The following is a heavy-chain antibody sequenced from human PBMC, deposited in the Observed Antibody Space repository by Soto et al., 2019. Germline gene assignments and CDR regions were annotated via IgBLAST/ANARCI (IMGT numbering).Heavy chain of an antibody. Sequence: SETLSLTCTVSGGSISNYYWSWIRQPPGKGLEWIGYISYSGSTNYNPSLKSRVTISVDTSKNQFSLKLSSVTAADTAVYYCARRITTTVTTFAFDIWGQGTMVTVSS. CDR2: ISYSGST. V-gene: IGHV4-59*08. CDR3: ARRITTTVTTFAFDI. CDR1: GGSISNYY. D-gene: IGHD4-17*01. J-gene: IGHJ3*02.